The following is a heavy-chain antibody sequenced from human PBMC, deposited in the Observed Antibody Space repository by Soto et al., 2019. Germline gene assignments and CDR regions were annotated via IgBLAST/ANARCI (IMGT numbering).Heavy chain of an antibody. CDR1: GFTFSSYA. CDR3: AGDGGAY. D-gene: IGHD3-16*01. J-gene: IGHJ4*02. Sequence: QVQLVESGGGVVQPGRSLRLSCAASGFTFSSYAMHWVRRAPGKGLEWMAVMSSDGSNKYYADSVKGRFTISRDNSQNTLYLQMNSLRPEDTALYFCAGDGGAYWRQGTLVIFSS. V-gene: IGHV3-30-3*01. CDR2: MSSDGSNK.